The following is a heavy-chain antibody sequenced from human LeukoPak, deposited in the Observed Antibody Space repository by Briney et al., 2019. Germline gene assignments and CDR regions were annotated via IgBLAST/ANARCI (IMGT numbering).Heavy chain of an antibody. V-gene: IGHV1-8*01. D-gene: IGHD1-26*01. CDR2: MNPNSGNT. CDR3: ARGQGGAAVYYYYYYMDV. J-gene: IGHJ6*03. CDR1: GYTFTSYD. Sequence: GASVKVSCKASGYTFTSYDINWVRQATGRGLEWMGWMNPNSGNTGYAQKFQGRVTMTRNTSISTAYMELSSLRSEDTAVYYCARGQGGAAVYYYYYYMDVWGKGTTVTVSS.